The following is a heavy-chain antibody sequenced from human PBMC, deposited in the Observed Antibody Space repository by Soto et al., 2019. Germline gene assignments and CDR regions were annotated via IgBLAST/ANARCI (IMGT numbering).Heavy chain of an antibody. CDR1: GFTFSSYA. Sequence: EVQLLESGGGLVQPGGSLRLSCAASGFTFSSYAMSWVRQAPGKGLERVSAISGSGGSTYYADSVKGRFTISRDNSKNTLYLQMNSLRAEDTAVYYCAKDHGSSDAFDIWGQGTMVTVSS. J-gene: IGHJ3*02. V-gene: IGHV3-23*01. CDR2: ISGSGGST. CDR3: AKDHGSSDAFDI. D-gene: IGHD2-2*01.